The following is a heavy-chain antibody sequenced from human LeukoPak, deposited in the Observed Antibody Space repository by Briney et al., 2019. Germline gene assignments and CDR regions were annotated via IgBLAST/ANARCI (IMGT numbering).Heavy chain of an antibody. CDR2: IYHSGNT. V-gene: IGHV4-59*12. Sequence: SDTLSLTCTVSGGSISSYYWSWIRQPPGKELEWIGYIYHSGNTRCNPSLKSRVTISVDTSKNEFSLRLTSVTAADTAVYYCAREGGPYRPLDYSGQGTLVTVAS. CDR3: AREGGPYRPLDY. J-gene: IGHJ4*02. CDR1: GGSISSYY.